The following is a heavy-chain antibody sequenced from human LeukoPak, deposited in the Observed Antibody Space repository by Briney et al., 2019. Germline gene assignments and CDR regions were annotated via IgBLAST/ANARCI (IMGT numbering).Heavy chain of an antibody. CDR3: AMTSSSYRQFGY. J-gene: IGHJ4*02. D-gene: IGHD6-13*01. Sequence: SETLSLTCSVSGYSISSGYYWGWIRQPPGKGLEWIGNIYHSGSTYYNPSLKSRLTISIDTSKNQFSLNLDSVTASDTAFYYCAMTSSSYRQFGYWGQGTLVTVSS. V-gene: IGHV4-38-2*02. CDR2: IYHSGST. CDR1: GYSISSGYY.